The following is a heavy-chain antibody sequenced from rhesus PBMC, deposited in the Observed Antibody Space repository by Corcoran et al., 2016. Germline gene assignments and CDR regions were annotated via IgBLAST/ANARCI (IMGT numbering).Heavy chain of an antibody. J-gene: IGHJ4*01. CDR1: GGSFSRYW. CDR3: ARRRGLLHFFDY. D-gene: IGHD3-28*01. Sequence: QVQLQESGPGLVKPSETLSLPCAVSGGSFSRYWGGGIRHPPGKGLGWIGSIYGRSGSTEYNPSLKSRATISRDTSKNQFSLKLSSVTAADTAVYYCARRRGLLHFFDYWGQGVLVTVSS. V-gene: IGHV4-160*01. CDR2: IYGRSGST.